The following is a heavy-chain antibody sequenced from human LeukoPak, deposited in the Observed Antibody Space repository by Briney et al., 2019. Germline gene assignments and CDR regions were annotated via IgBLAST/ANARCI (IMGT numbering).Heavy chain of an antibody. J-gene: IGHJ4*02. V-gene: IGHV4-30-4*01. CDR3: ARELSCSSTSCYDY. CDR1: GGSISSGDYY. Sequence: PSQTLSLTCTVSGGSISSGDYYWSWIRQPLGKGLEWIGYIYYSGSTYYNPSLKSRVTISVDTSKNQFSLKLSSVTAADTAVYYCARELSCSSTSCYDYWGQGTLVTVSS. CDR2: IYYSGST. D-gene: IGHD2-2*01.